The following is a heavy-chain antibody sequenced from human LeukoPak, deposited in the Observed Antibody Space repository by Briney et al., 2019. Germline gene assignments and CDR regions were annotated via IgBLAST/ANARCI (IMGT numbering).Heavy chain of an antibody. CDR2: IRKKAHDWSP. V-gene: IGHV3-49*04. D-gene: IGHD5-12*01. Sequence: GGSLRLSCTTSGFTFGDYGFNWVRLAPGKGLEWVGFIRKKAHDWSPQYAASVKGRFTISRDDSKGIAYLEMNSLKTEDTAVYYCTRAGGYDNYLDYWGQGTPVTVSS. J-gene: IGHJ4*02. CDR3: TRAGGYDNYLDY. CDR1: GFTFGDYG.